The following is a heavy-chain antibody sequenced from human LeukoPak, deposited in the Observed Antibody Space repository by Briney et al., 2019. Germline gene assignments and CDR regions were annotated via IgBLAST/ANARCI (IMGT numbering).Heavy chain of an antibody. V-gene: IGHV3-7*01. CDR1: GFTFSNYW. Sequence: GGSLRLSCAASGFTFSNYWMSWVRQAPGKGLEWVANIKKDGSEKWYVDSVKGRFTVSRDNAKNSLYLQVNSLRAEDTAVYYCARGHLLLDYWGQGTLVTVSS. CDR2: IKKDGSEK. J-gene: IGHJ4*02. CDR3: ARGHLLLDY.